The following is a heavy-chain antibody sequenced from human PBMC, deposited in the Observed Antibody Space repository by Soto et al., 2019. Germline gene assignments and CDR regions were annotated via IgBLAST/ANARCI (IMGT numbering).Heavy chain of an antibody. CDR1: GGTFSGYY. D-gene: IGHD6-13*01. V-gene: IGHV4-34*01. CDR3: ARGAAGRSDWFDP. J-gene: IGHJ5*02. Sequence: SETLSLTCAVYGGTFSGYYWSWIRQPPGKGLEWIGEINHSGSTNYNPSLKSRVTISVDTSKNQFSLKLSSVTAADTAVYYCARGAAGRSDWFDPWGQGTLVTVSS. CDR2: INHSGST.